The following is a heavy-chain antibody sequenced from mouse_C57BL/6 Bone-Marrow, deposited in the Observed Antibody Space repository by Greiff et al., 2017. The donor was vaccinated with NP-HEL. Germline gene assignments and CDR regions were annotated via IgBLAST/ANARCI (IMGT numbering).Heavy chain of an antibody. J-gene: IGHJ3*01. CDR1: GYAFSSSW. CDR3: ARGGYGRGFAY. V-gene: IGHV1-82*01. D-gene: IGHD1-1*01. Sequence: QVQLQQSGPELVKPGASVKISCKASGYAFSSSWMNWVKQRPGKGLEWIGRIYPGDGDTNYNGKFKGKATLTADKSSSTAYMQLSSLTSEDSAVYFCARGGYGRGFAYWGQGTLVTVSA. CDR2: IYPGDGDT.